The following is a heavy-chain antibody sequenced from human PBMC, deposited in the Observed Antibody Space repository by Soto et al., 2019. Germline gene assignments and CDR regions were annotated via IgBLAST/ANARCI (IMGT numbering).Heavy chain of an antibody. CDR3: ARGSRARRYFQH. Sequence: SETLSLTCAVYGGSFSGYYWSWIRQPPGKGLEWIGEINHSGSTNYNPSLKSRVTISVDTSKNQFSLKLSSVTAADTAVYYCARGSRARRYFQHWGQGTLVTVSS. CDR1: GGSFSGYY. D-gene: IGHD3-10*01. J-gene: IGHJ1*01. V-gene: IGHV4-34*01. CDR2: INHSGST.